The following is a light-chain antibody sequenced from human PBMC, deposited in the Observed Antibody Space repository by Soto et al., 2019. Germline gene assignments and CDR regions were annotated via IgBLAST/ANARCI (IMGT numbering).Light chain of an antibody. Sequence: DIQLTQSPSSLSASVGDRVTISCRASQTISHYLAWYKQKPGKVPQLLIYSASTLQSGVPSRFSGSGSGTDFTLPIDSLQPDDVAIYYCQKFNNVPFTFGGGTKVEIK. J-gene: IGKJ4*01. V-gene: IGKV1-27*01. CDR1: QTISHY. CDR3: QKFNNVPFT. CDR2: SAS.